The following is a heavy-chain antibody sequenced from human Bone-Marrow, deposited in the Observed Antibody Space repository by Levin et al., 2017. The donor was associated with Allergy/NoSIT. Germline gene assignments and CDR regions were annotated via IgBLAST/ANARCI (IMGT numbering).Heavy chain of an antibody. J-gene: IGHJ1*01. CDR2: IYGSGGGT. Sequence: GGSLRLSCAASGFTFSIYAMSWVRQAPGKGLEWVSGIYGSGGGTYYADSVKGRFTISRDNSKNTVFLQMDSLRAEDTAVYYCAKHATTVLSATEYFQHWGQGTLVTVSS. D-gene: IGHD4-17*01. CDR1: GFTFSIYA. CDR3: AKHATTVLSATEYFQH. V-gene: IGHV3-23*01.